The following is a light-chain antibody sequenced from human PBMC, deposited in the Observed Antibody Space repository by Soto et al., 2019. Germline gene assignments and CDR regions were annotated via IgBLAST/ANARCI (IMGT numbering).Light chain of an antibody. Sequence: DIQMTQSPSTLSASVGDRVTITCRASQSISNWVAWYQQKPGKVPELLIYDASRLQSGVPLRFSGSGSGTEFTITISSLQPDDVATYYCQQDSSYSTFGQGTKVEI. J-gene: IGKJ1*01. CDR1: QSISNW. V-gene: IGKV1-5*01. CDR3: QQDSSYST. CDR2: DAS.